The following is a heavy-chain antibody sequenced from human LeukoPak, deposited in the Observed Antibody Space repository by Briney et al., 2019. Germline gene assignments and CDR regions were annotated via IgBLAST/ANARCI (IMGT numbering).Heavy chain of an antibody. Sequence: GGSLRLSCAVSGFTFSSYAMSWVRQAPGKGLEWVSIISGSGGSTYYADSVKARFTISRDNSKNTLYLQMNSLRAEDTAVYYCAKRGGYCTGGSCYSYYFDYWGQGTLVTVSS. V-gene: IGHV3-23*01. J-gene: IGHJ4*02. CDR3: AKRGGYCTGGSCYSYYFDY. CDR2: ISGSGGST. CDR1: GFTFSSYA. D-gene: IGHD2-15*01.